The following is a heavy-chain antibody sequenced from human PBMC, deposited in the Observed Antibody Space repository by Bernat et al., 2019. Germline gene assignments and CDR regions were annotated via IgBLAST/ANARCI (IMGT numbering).Heavy chain of an antibody. CDR3: ARVSGTTNDAFDI. D-gene: IGHD1-1*01. J-gene: IGHJ3*02. CDR2: IYPVDSGT. CDR1: GYSFTSYW. V-gene: IGHV5-51*01. Sequence: EVQLVQSGAEVKKPGESLKISCKGSGYSFTSYWIGWVRQMSGKGLEWMGIIYPVDSGTRYSPSVQGKVTISADKSISTAYLQWSSLKASDTAMYYCARVSGTTNDAFDIWGQGTMVTVSS.